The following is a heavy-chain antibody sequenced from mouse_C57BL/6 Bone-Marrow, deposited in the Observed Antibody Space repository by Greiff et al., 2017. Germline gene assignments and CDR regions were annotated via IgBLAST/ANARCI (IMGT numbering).Heavy chain of an antibody. CDR1: GYTFTSYG. CDR3: ARSRIYYDAMDY. J-gene: IGHJ4*01. Sequence: VQLQESGAELARPGASVKLSCKASGYTFTSYGISWVKQRPGQGLEWIGEIYPRSGNTNYNEKFKGKATLTADKSSSTAYMELRSLTSEDSAVYVCARSRIYYDAMDYWGQGTSVTVSA. D-gene: IGHD2-1*01. V-gene: IGHV1-81*01. CDR2: IYPRSGNT.